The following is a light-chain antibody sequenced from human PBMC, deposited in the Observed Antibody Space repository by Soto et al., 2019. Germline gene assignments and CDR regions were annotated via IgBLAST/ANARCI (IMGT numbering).Light chain of an antibody. J-gene: IGLJ3*02. Sequence: QSALTQPPSASGSPGQSVTISCTGTSSDVGGYDYVSWYQRHPGKAPKFIIYEVNKRPSGVPDRFSGSKSGNTASLTVSGLQAEDEADYYCSAYAGNNNLMFGGGTKLTVL. CDR2: EVN. CDR3: SAYAGNNNLM. V-gene: IGLV2-8*01. CDR1: SSDVGGYDY.